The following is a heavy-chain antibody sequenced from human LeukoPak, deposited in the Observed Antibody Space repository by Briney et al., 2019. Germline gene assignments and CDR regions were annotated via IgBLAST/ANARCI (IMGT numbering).Heavy chain of an antibody. J-gene: IGHJ3*02. CDR2: IYYSGST. D-gene: IGHD4-17*01. V-gene: IGHV4-31*03. CDR1: GGSISSGGYY. CDR3: ARDVRMTTREAFDI. Sequence: SETLSLTRTVSGGSISSGGYYWSWIRQHPGKGLEWIGYIYYSGSTYYNPSLKSRVTISVDTSKNQFSLKLSSVTAADTAVYYCARDVRMTTREAFDIWGQGTMVTVSS.